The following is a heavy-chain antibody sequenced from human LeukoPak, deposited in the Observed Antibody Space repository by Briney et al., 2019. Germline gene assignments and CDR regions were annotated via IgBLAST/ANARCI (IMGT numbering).Heavy chain of an antibody. CDR3: ARDLCRSSGYCFYYYYGMDV. CDR1: GFTFSSYW. CDR2: IKQDGSEK. Sequence: PGGSLRLSCAASGFTFSSYWMSWVRQAPGKGLEWVANIKQDGSEKYYVDSVKGRFTISRDNAKNSLYLQMNSPRAEDTAVYYCARDLCRSSGYCFYYYYGMDVWGQGTTVTVSS. V-gene: IGHV3-7*01. D-gene: IGHD3-22*01. J-gene: IGHJ6*02.